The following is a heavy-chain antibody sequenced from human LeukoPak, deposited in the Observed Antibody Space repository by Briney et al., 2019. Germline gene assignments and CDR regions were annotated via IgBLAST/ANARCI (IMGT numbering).Heavy chain of an antibody. D-gene: IGHD6-19*01. Sequence: AASVKVSCKASGGTFSSYAISWVRQAPGQGLEWMGGIIPIFGTANYAQKFQGRVTITADKSTSTAYMELSSLRSEDTAVYYCARMGSSGWEYFQHWGQGTLVTVSS. CDR3: ARMGSSGWEYFQH. J-gene: IGHJ1*01. CDR2: IIPIFGTA. V-gene: IGHV1-69*06. CDR1: GGTFSSYA.